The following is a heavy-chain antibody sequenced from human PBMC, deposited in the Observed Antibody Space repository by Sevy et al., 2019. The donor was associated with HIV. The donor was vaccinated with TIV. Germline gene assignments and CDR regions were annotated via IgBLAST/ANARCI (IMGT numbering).Heavy chain of an antibody. CDR2: VFYTGNT. CDR3: ARGGPHSSDKWYYLGH. Sequence: SETLSLTCTVSGGSISNYYWSWIRQPPGKALQWIGYVFYTGNTNYNPSLKGRVTISVDTSKTQLSLKLNSVTAADTAGYYCARGGPHSSDKWYYLGHGGQGTRVTGS. V-gene: IGHV4-59*01. CDR1: GGSISNYY. D-gene: IGHD2-15*01. J-gene: IGHJ4*02.